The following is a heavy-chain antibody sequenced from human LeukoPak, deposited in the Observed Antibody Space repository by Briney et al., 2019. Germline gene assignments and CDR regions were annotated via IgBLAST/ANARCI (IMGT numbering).Heavy chain of an antibody. Sequence: GGSLSLPCAVSGITLSNYGMSWVRQAPGKGLEWLSGISGSGGNTYYADSVKGRFTISRDNSKNALYLQMNSLRAEDTAVYFCAKRGVVIRVILVGFHKEAYYFDSWGQGALVTVSS. CDR2: ISGSGGNT. D-gene: IGHD3-22*01. CDR1: GITLSNYG. CDR3: AKRGVVIRVILVGFHKEAYYFDS. V-gene: IGHV3-23*01. J-gene: IGHJ4*02.